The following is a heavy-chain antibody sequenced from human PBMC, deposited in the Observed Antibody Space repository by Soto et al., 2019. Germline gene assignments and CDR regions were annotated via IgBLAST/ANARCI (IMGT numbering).Heavy chain of an antibody. CDR1: GFTFSDYY. CDR3: ARDEGYYDILTGYYNRGWFDP. Sequence: PGGSLRLSCAASGFTFSDYYMSWIRQAPGKGLEWVSYISSSGSTIYYADSVKGRFTFSRDNAKNSLYLQMNSLRAEDTAVYYCARDEGYYDILTGYYNRGWFDPWGQGTLVTVSS. V-gene: IGHV3-11*01. D-gene: IGHD3-9*01. J-gene: IGHJ5*02. CDR2: ISSSGSTI.